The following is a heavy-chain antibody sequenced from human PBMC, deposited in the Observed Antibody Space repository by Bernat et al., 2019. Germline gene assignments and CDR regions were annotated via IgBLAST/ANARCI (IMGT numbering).Heavy chain of an antibody. D-gene: IGHD6-19*01. J-gene: IGHJ4*02. CDR1: GFTFSSYA. CDR2: ISYDGSNN. V-gene: IGHV3-30-3*01. Sequence: QVQLVESGGGVVQPGRSLRLSCAASGFTFSSYAMHWVRQAPGKGLEWVAVISYDGSNNYYADSVKGRFTISRDNSKNTLYLKMNSLRAEDTAVYYCARGDSSDWYRVQFELADYWSQGTLVTVCS. CDR3: ARGDSSDWYRVQFELADY.